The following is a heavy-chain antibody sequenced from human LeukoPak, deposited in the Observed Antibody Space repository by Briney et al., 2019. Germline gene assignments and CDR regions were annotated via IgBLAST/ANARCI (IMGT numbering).Heavy chain of an antibody. D-gene: IGHD6-19*01. Sequence: SETLSLTCTVSGGSISSYYWSWIRQPPGKGLEWIGYIYYSGSTNYNPSLKSRVTIPVDTSKNQFSLKLSSVTAADTAVYYCARAPVAGSYYYMDVWGKGTTVTVSS. CDR3: ARAPVAGSYYYMDV. J-gene: IGHJ6*03. CDR1: GGSISSYY. V-gene: IGHV4-59*01. CDR2: IYYSGST.